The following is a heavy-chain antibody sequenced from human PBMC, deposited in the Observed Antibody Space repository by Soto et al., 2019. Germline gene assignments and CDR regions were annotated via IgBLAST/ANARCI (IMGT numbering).Heavy chain of an antibody. D-gene: IGHD6-13*01. CDR2: ISWDVGST. V-gene: IGHV3-43*01. J-gene: IGHJ4*02. CDR3: AKDTTRYSSSWYYFDY. Sequence: GGSLRLSCAASGFTFDDYTMHWVRQAPGKGLEWVSLISWDVGSTYYADSVKGRFTISRDNSKNSLYLQMNSLRTEDTALYYCAKDTTRYSSSWYYFDYWGQGTLVTVSS. CDR1: GFTFDDYT.